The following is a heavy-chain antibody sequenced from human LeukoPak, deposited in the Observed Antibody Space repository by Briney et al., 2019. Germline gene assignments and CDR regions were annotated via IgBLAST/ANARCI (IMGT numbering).Heavy chain of an antibody. CDR1: GGSISSGYY. V-gene: IGHV4-38-2*02. CDR2: IYHSGST. Sequence: PSETLSLTCTVSGGSISSGYYWGWIRQPPGKGLEWIGSIYHSGSTYYNPSLKSRVTISVDTSKNQFSLKLSSVTAADTAVYYCARDPGQLWLRVGEYFDYWGQGTLVTVSS. CDR3: ARDPGQLWLRVGEYFDY. D-gene: IGHD5-18*01. J-gene: IGHJ4*02.